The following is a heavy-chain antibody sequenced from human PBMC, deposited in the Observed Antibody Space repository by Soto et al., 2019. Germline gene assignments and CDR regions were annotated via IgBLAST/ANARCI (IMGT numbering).Heavy chain of an antibody. Sequence: SETLSLTCTVSGGYISSYYWSWIRQPPGKGLEWIGYIYYSGSTNYNPSLKSRVTISVDTSKNQFSLKLSSVTAADTAVYYCARSHGTYGSGSYCTHWGQGTLVTVS. CDR2: IYYSGST. J-gene: IGHJ4*02. CDR1: GGYISSYY. D-gene: IGHD3-10*01. V-gene: IGHV4-59*01. CDR3: ARSHGTYGSGSYCTH.